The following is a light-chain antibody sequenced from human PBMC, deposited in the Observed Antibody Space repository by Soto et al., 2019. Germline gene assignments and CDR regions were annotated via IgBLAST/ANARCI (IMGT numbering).Light chain of an antibody. Sequence: QSALTQPASVSGSPGQSITISCTGTSSDVGGYNYVSWYQQHPGKAPKLMIYDVTNRPSGVSNRFSGSKSGNTASLTISGLRAEDEADYYCSSYTISNTLVFGGGTKLTVL. CDR1: SSDVGGYNY. CDR2: DVT. CDR3: SSYTISNTLV. J-gene: IGLJ2*01. V-gene: IGLV2-14*01.